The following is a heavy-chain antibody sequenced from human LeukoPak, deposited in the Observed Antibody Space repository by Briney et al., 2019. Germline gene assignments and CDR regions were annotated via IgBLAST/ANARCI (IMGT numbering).Heavy chain of an antibody. CDR2: IYTSGST. J-gene: IGHJ3*02. CDR3: AREDYGAKVAPNAFDI. Sequence: SETLSLTCTDCGGSIFTSYWSWIRQPAGKGLEWIGRIYTSGSTNYNPSLKSRVTMSVDTSKNQFSLKLSSVTAADTAVYYCAREDYGAKVAPNAFDIWGQGRMVTVSS. V-gene: IGHV4-4*07. CDR1: GGSIFTSY. D-gene: IGHD4-17*01.